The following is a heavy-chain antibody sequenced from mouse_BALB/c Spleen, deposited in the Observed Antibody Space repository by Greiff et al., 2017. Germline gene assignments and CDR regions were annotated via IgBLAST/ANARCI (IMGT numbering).Heavy chain of an antibody. CDR2: IWTGGGT. V-gene: IGHV2-9-2*01. Sequence: QVQLKESGPGLVAPSQSLSITCTVSGFSLTSYDISWIRQPPGKGLEWLGVIWTGGGTNYNSAFMSRLSISKDNSKSQVFLKMNSLQTDDTAIYYCVRGAYYGSSYDAMDYWGQGTSVTVSS. D-gene: IGHD1-1*01. J-gene: IGHJ4*01. CDR3: VRGAYYGSSYDAMDY. CDR1: GFSLTSYD.